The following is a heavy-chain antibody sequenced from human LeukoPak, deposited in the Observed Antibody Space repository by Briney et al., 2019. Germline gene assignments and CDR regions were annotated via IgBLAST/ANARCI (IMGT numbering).Heavy chain of an antibody. CDR2: IYYSGST. CDR1: GGSISSGGYY. D-gene: IGHD2-15*01. Sequence: SETLSLTCTVSGGSISSGGYYWSWIRQHPGKGLEWIGYIYYSGSTYYNPSLKSRVTISVDTSKNQFSLKLSSVTAADTAVYYCARGYCSGGSCYRYYYYYMDVWGKGTTVTVSS. CDR3: ARGYCSGGSCYRYYYYYMDV. J-gene: IGHJ6*03. V-gene: IGHV4-31*03.